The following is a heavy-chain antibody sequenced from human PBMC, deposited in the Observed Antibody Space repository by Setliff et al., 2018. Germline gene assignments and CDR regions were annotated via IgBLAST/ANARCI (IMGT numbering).Heavy chain of an antibody. CDR2: IYPGDSDT. D-gene: IGHD1-26*01. CDR1: GYRFSSHW. Sequence: GESLKISCKGSGYRFSSHWIGWVRQMPGKGLEWMGIIYPGDSDTRYSPSFQGQVTISADKSISTAYLQWSSLRASDTAMYYCASSSGSSSNDAFDIWGQGTTVTVSS. J-gene: IGHJ3*02. CDR3: ASSSGSSSNDAFDI. V-gene: IGHV5-51*01.